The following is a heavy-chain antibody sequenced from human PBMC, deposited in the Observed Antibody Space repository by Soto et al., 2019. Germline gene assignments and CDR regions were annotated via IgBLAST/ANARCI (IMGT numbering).Heavy chain of an antibody. J-gene: IGHJ4*02. D-gene: IGHD3-22*01. CDR3: ARQDTSGYAFAY. V-gene: IGHV4-59*08. CDR1: GGSISSFD. Sequence: QVQLQESGPGLVKPSETLSLTCTVSGGSISSFDWNWIRQSPGKGLEWIGYISYSGSTNYNPSLKSRVTISVATSKNQFSLKLSSVTAADTAVYYCARQDTSGYAFAYWGQGTLVTVSS. CDR2: ISYSGST.